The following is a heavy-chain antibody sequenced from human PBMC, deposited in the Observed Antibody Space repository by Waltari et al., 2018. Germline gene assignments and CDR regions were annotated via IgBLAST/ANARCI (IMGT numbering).Heavy chain of an antibody. J-gene: IGHJ4*02. Sequence: EVKLVQSGAGVKKPGATVNISGKVPGYTLTHDEMHWVQQAPGKGLEWMGLVDPEDGETIYAEKFQGRVTITAYTSTDTAYMELSSLRSEDTAVYYCAPSPYYDSSGYYGYWGQGTLVTVSS. CDR2: VDPEDGET. D-gene: IGHD3-22*01. V-gene: IGHV1-69-2*01. CDR1: GYTLTHDE. CDR3: APSPYYDSSGYYGY.